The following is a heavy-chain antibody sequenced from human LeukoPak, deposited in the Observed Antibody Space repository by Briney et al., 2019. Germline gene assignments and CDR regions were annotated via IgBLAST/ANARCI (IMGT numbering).Heavy chain of an antibody. D-gene: IGHD4/OR15-4a*01. V-gene: IGHV3-21*01. J-gene: IGHJ4*02. Sequence: GGSLRLSCAASGFTFSSYSMNWVRQAPGKGPEWVSSISSSSSYIYYADSVKGRFTISRDNAKNSLYLQMNSLRAEDTAVYYCANLPKDYGSDYWGQGTLVTVSS. CDR3: ANLPKDYGSDY. CDR2: ISSSSSYI. CDR1: GFTFSSYS.